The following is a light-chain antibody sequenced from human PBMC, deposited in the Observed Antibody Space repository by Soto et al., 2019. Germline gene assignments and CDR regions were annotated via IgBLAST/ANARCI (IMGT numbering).Light chain of an antibody. CDR3: QQYNSYPYT. J-gene: IGKJ2*01. CDR2: DAS. CDR1: QSISNW. Sequence: DIQMTQSPSTLSASVGDRVTITCRASQSISNWLAWYQQKPGKAPKLLIYDASSLDSRVPSRFSGSGSGTEFTLTISSLQHDDFATYYCQQYNSYPYTFGQGTKVEIK. V-gene: IGKV1-5*01.